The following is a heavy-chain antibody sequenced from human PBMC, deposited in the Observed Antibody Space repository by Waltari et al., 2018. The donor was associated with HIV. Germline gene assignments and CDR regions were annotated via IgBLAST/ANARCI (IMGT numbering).Heavy chain of an antibody. CDR2: INYDGGNK. Sequence: VQLMESGGGVVQPGKSLRLSCATSGFTFGSYGIHWVRQAPGKGREWVAVINYDGGNKFYAEYVKGRFLISRDKSKNTLFLQMNSLRDEDTGLYYCARDKAPYSSSSAVDYWGQGTLVTVS. CDR1: GFTFGSYG. V-gene: IGHV3-33*01. CDR3: ARDKAPYSSSSAVDY. D-gene: IGHD6-6*01. J-gene: IGHJ4*02.